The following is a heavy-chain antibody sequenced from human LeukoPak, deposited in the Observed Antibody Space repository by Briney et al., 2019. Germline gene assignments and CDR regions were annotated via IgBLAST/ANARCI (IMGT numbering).Heavy chain of an antibody. Sequence: GASAKVSCRASGYTFTYYYIHWVRQAPGQGLEWMGWINPNSGGTNYAQKFQGRVTMTRDTSISTAYMEMSRLTSDDTAVYYCARFDTMIWEVGAWGQGTLVTVSS. D-gene: IGHD3-10*01. V-gene: IGHV1-2*02. CDR2: INPNSGGT. J-gene: IGHJ5*02. CDR3: ARFDTMIWEVGA. CDR1: GYTFTYYY.